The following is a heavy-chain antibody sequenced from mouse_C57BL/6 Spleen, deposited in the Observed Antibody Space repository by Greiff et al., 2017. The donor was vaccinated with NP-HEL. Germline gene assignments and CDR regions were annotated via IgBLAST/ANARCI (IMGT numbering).Heavy chain of an antibody. CDR2: IDPSDSYP. CDR3: ARRGNYAY. D-gene: IGHD2-1*01. Sequence: QVQLQQPGAELVKPGASVKLSCKASGYTFTSYWMQWVKQRPGQGLEWIGEIDPSDSYPNYNQKFKGKATLTVDTSSSTAYMQLSSLTSEDSAVYYCARRGNYAYWGQGTTLTVSS. V-gene: IGHV1-50*01. J-gene: IGHJ2*01. CDR1: GYTFTSYW.